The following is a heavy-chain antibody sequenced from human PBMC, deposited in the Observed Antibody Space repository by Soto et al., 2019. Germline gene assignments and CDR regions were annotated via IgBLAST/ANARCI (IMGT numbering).Heavy chain of an antibody. CDR1: AFTCSSYA. Sequence: PGGSTSVSCAASAFTCSSYAVHRLLQPPSKGLEWVAVISYDGSNKYYADSVKGRFTISRDNSKNTLYLQMNSLRAEDTAVYYCARDLEDCSSTSCSLAPTHLDYWGPETLVTV. CDR3: ARDLEDCSSTSCSLAPTHLDY. CDR2: ISYDGSNK. J-gene: IGHJ4*02. V-gene: IGHV3-30-3*01. D-gene: IGHD2-2*01.